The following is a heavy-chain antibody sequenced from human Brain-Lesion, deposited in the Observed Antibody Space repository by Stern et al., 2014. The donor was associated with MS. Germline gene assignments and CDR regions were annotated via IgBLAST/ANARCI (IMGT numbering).Heavy chain of an antibody. J-gene: IGHJ4*02. V-gene: IGHV1-2*04. D-gene: IGHD3-22*01. Sequence: VQLVQSGAEVKKPGASVKVSCKASGYTSTGYYMHWVRQAPGQGLVWMGWINPKSGGTNYAQKFQGWVTMTRDTSINTAYMELSRLRSDDTAVYYCATYYYDSTGYNDFWGQGTLVTVSS. CDR2: INPKSGGT. CDR3: ATYYYDSTGYNDF. CDR1: GYTSTGYY.